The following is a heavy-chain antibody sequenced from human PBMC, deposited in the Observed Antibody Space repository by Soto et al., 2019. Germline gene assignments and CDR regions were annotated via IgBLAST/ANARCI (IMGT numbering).Heavy chain of an antibody. CDR3: TRDPAPIGWFDY. Sequence: GGSLRLSCAASGFTFSNYWMHWVRQVPGKGLVWVSRINSDGSSTTYADSVRGRFTISRDNAKNTLSLQMRSLRGEDTAVYYCTRDPAPIGWFDYWGQGTLVTVSS. J-gene: IGHJ5*01. V-gene: IGHV3-74*01. CDR2: INSDGSST. CDR1: GFTFSNYW.